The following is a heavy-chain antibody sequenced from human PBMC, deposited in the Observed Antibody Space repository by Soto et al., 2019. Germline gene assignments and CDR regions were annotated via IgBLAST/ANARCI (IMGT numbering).Heavy chain of an antibody. D-gene: IGHD2-15*01. CDR1: GFTFRTYT. J-gene: IGHJ6*02. V-gene: IGHV3-21*01. CDR3: ARDRGYDAHDYYYNAMDV. Sequence: VQLVESGGGLVKPGGSLRLSCISSGFTFRTYTMNWVRQAPGKGLEWVSGIRGFSPYTFYAESVKGRFTISRDNAKNSLYLQMNSLRAEDTAVYYCARDRGYDAHDYYYNAMDVWGQGTTVTASS. CDR2: IRGFSPYT.